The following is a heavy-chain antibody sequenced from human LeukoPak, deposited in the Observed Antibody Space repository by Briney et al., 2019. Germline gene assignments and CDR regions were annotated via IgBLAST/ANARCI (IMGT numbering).Heavy chain of an antibody. CDR1: GFTFSSYS. CDR2: ISSSSSTI. CDR3: ARDRGTTWDY. V-gene: IGHV3-48*04. J-gene: IGHJ4*02. D-gene: IGHD3-10*01. Sequence: GGSVRLSCAASGFTFSSYSMNWVRQAPGKGLEWVSYISSSSSTIYYADSVKGRFTISRDNAKNSLYLQMNSLRAEDTAVYYCARDRGTTWDYWGQGTLVTVSS.